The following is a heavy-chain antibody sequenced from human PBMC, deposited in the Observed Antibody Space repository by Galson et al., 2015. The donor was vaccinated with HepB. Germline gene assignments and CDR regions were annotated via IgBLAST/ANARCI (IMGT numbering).Heavy chain of an antibody. V-gene: IGHV3-74*01. CDR2: INSDGSST. D-gene: IGHD5-24*01. J-gene: IGHJ4*02. Sequence: SLRLSCAASGFTLRSYWMHWVRQAPGKGLVWVSRINSDGSSTNYADSVKGRFTISRDNAKNTLYLQMNSLRAEDTAVCYCARESVEMATMIYWGQGTLVTVSS. CDR1: GFTLRSYW. CDR3: ARESVEMATMIY.